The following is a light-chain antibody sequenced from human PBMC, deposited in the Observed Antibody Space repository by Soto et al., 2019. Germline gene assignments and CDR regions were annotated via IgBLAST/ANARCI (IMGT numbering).Light chain of an antibody. CDR3: QQYNNWWT. V-gene: IGKV3-15*01. CDR1: QSVSNN. J-gene: IGKJ1*01. CDR2: GAS. Sequence: EIVMTQSPATQSVSPGERATLSCRASQSVSNNLAWYQKKPGQAPRLLIYGASTRATGIPARFSGSGSGTEFTLTISSLQSEDFALYYCQQYNNWWTFGQGTRVEIK.